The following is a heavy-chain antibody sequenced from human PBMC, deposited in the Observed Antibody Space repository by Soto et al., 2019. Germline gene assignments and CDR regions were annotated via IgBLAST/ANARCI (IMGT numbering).Heavy chain of an antibody. CDR2: INDSGNI. CDR3: ARGLILWFGELSRRGGYYYYMAV. CDR1: GGSFSGYQ. Sequence: QVQLQQWGAGLLKPSETLSLTCAVYGGSFSGYQWSWIRQTPGKGLEWIGEINDSGNINYNPSLRSRVTILVDTAKKQISLKLSSVTAADTAVYFCARGLILWFGELSRRGGYYYYMAVWGTGNTVNVSS. D-gene: IGHD3-10*01. J-gene: IGHJ6*03. V-gene: IGHV4-34*01.